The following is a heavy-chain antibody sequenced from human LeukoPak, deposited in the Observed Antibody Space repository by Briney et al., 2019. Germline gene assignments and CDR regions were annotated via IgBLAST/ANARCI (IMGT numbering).Heavy chain of an antibody. J-gene: IGHJ4*02. V-gene: IGHV3-33*01. Sequence: GGSLRLSCAASGFTFSSYGTHWVRQAPGKGLEWVAVIWYDGSNKYYADSVKGRFTISRDNSKNTLYLQMNSLRAEDTAVYYCAREGRYYYDSSGYYHDYWGQGTLVTVSS. CDR2: IWYDGSNK. D-gene: IGHD3-22*01. CDR1: GFTFSSYG. CDR3: AREGRYYYDSSGYYHDY.